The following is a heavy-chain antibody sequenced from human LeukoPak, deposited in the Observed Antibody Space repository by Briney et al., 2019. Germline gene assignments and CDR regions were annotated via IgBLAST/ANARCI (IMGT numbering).Heavy chain of an antibody. D-gene: IGHD6-19*01. CDR1: GFTFSSYA. CDR2: ISYDGSNK. CDR3: AGQGYSSGWYTPADY. V-gene: IGHV3-30-3*01. J-gene: IGHJ4*02. Sequence: QPGGSLRLSCAASGFTFSSYAMHWVRQAPGKGLEWVAVISYDGSNKYYADSVKGRFTISRDNSKNTLYLQMNSLRAEDTAVYYCAGQGYSSGWYTPADYWGQGTLVTVSS.